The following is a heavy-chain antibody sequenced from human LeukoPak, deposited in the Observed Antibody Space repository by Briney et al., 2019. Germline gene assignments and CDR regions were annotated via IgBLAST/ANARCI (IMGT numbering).Heavy chain of an antibody. J-gene: IGHJ6*03. CDR3: VRDYRGYDILTGYSYYYYMDV. D-gene: IGHD3-9*01. Sequence: PSETLSLTCTVSGGSISSYYWSWIRQPAGKGLEWIGRIYSSGSTNYNPSLKSRVTMSVDTSKNQFSLKLSSVTAADTAVYYCVRDYRGYDILTGYSYYYYMDVWGKGTTVTVSS. V-gene: IGHV4-4*07. CDR1: GGSISSYY. CDR2: IYSSGST.